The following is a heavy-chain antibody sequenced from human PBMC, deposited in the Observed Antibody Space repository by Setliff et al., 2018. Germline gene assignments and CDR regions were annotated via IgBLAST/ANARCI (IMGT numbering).Heavy chain of an antibody. CDR2: VSHDENTK. CDR3: ARVGQATVVTAIHGALDY. J-gene: IGHJ4*02. D-gene: IGHD2-21*02. CDR1: GFTFSSYS. V-gene: IGHV3-30*04. Sequence: LRLSCAASGFTFSSYSIHWVRQAPGKGLEWVAVVSHDENTKYYADSVKDRFIISRDNSKNTVYLQMNSLRAADTAVYHCARVGQATVVTAIHGALDYWGQGTLVTVSS.